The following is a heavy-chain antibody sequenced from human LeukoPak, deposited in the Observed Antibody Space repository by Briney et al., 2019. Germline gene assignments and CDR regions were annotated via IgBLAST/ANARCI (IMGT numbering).Heavy chain of an antibody. CDR3: ARFSSGSNWFDA. J-gene: IGHJ5*02. CDR2: MSYNGNT. CDR1: GASISSQF. V-gene: IGHV4-59*11. Sequence: SETLSLTGTVSGASISSQFWGWIRQPPGKRPEYIGYMSYNGNTNYNPSLKSRVTISLDTSKNQFSLKLSSLTAADTAVYYCARFSSGSNWFDAWGQGTLVTVSS.